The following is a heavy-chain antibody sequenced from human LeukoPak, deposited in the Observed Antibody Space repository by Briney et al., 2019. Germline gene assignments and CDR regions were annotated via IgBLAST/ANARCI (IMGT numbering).Heavy chain of an antibody. V-gene: IGHV1-69*13. D-gene: IGHD6-13*01. CDR1: GGTLRSYA. J-gene: IGHJ4*02. CDR3: ARVTTFGSSWYPWTLDY. CDR2: IIPISGPA. Sequence: SVKVSCKASGGTLRSYAITWVRQAPGQGLEWMGGIIPISGPANYAQKLQGRVTLTADESTSTAYMELSSLRSDDTAVYYCARVTTFGSSWYPWTLDYWGQGTLVTVSS.